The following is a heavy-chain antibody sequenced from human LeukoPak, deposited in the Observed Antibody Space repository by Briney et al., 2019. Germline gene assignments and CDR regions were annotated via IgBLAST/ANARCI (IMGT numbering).Heavy chain of an antibody. CDR1: GYSISSGYY. D-gene: IGHD3-3*01. V-gene: IGHV4-38-2*02. CDR2: IYHSGST. CDR3: ASSGSDFWSENWFDP. Sequence: SETLSLTCTVSGYSISSGYYWGWIRQPPGKGLEWIGIIYHSGSTYYNPSLKSRVTISVDTSKNQFSLKLSSVTAADTAVYYCASSGSDFWSENWFDPWGQGTLVTVSS. J-gene: IGHJ5*02.